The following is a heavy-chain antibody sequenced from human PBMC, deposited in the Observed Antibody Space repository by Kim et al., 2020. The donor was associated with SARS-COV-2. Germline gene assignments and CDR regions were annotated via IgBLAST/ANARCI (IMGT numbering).Heavy chain of an antibody. CDR1: GDSISSGGYS. CDR3: ARGLVTLEWLLPFDY. Sequence: SETLSLTCAVSGDSISSGGYSWSWIRQPPGKGLEWIGYIYHSGSTYYNPSLKSRVTISVDRSKNQFSLKLSSVTAADTAVYYCARGLVTLEWLLPFDYWGQGTLVTVSS. D-gene: IGHD3-3*01. V-gene: IGHV4-30-2*01. CDR2: IYHSGST. J-gene: IGHJ4*02.